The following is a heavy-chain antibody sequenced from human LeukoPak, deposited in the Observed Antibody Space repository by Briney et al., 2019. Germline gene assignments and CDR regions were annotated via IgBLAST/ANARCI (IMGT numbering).Heavy chain of an antibody. J-gene: IGHJ4*02. CDR2: IYYSGST. Sequence: SETLSLTCTVSGGSISSGGYYWSWIRQPPGKGLEWIGYIYYSGSTNYNPSLKSRVTISVDTSKNQFSLNLSSVTAADTAVYYCARNGQEYDFWSGYYPKYYFDYWGQGTLVTVSS. CDR1: GGSISSGGYY. V-gene: IGHV4-61*08. CDR3: ARNGQEYDFWSGYYPKYYFDY. D-gene: IGHD3-3*01.